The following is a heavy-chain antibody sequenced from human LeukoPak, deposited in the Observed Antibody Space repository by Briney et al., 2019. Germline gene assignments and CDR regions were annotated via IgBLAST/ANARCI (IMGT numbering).Heavy chain of an antibody. CDR2: IYHSGST. CDR3: ARGLDYGDNYLDY. D-gene: IGHD4-17*01. Sequence: PSETLSLTCTVSGGSISSGGYYWSWIRQPPGKGLEWIGYIYHSGSTYYNPSLKSRVTISVDRSKNQFSLKLSSVTAADTAVYYCARGLDYGDNYLDYWGQGTLVTVS. CDR1: GGSISSGGYY. J-gene: IGHJ4*02. V-gene: IGHV4-30-2*01.